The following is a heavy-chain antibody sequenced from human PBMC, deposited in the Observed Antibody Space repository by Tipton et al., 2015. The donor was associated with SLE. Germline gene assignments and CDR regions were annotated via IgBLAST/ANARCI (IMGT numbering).Heavy chain of an antibody. CDR3: ARGSSDILVVPGTPDHFYYYMDV. CDR1: GGSVRNGGYY. Sequence: LRLSCTVSGGSVRNGGYYWSWVRQQPGKGLDWVGYIYYSGFTYYNPSLKGRVTISLDTSRNQFSLNLNSVTAADTAVYYCARGSSDILVVPGTPDHFYYYMDVWGEGTTVTVSS. D-gene: IGHD2-2*01. J-gene: IGHJ6*03. CDR2: IYYSGFT. V-gene: IGHV4-31*03.